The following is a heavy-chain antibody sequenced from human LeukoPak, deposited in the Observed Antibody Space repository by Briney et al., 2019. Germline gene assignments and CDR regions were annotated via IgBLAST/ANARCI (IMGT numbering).Heavy chain of an antibody. D-gene: IGHD2-15*01. J-gene: IGHJ4*02. V-gene: IGHV4-31*03. CDR1: GGSISSGGYY. CDR3: ARDPGVGGIDY. Sequence: SQTLSLTCTVSGGSISSGGYYLSWIRQHPGKGLEWIGYIYYSGSTYYNPSLKSRVTISVDTSKNQFSLKLSSVTAADTAVYYCARDPGVGGIDYWGQETLVTVSS. CDR2: IYYSGST.